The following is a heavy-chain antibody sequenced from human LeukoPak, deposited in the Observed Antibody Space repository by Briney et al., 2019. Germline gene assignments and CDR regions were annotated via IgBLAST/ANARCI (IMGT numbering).Heavy chain of an antibody. CDR1: GGSLSPYY. J-gene: IGHJ4*02. D-gene: IGHD6-13*01. CDR3: ARGGQQLEIDY. CDR2: IYHSGST. Sequence: SQTLSLTCTVSGGSLSPYYWGWIRQPPGKGLEWIGSIYHSGSTYYNPSLKSRVTISVDTSKNQFSLKLSSVTAADTAVYYCARGGQQLEIDYWGQGTLVTVSS. V-gene: IGHV4-38-2*02.